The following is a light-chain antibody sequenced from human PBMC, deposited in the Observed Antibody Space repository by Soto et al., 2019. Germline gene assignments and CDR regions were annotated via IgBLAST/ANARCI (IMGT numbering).Light chain of an antibody. J-gene: IGLJ1*01. CDR3: CSYAGSSTFSYV. V-gene: IGLV2-23*03. CDR2: ESS. CDR1: SSDVGSYNL. Sequence: QSVLTQPASVSRSPGQSITISCTVTSSDVGSYNLVSWYQQHPGKAPKLMIYESSKRPSGVSNRFSGSKSGNTASLTISGLQAEDEADYYCCSYAGSSTFSYVFGTGTKVTVL.